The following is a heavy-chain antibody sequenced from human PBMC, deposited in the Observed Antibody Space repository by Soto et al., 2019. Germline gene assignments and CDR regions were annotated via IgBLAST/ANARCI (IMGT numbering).Heavy chain of an antibody. J-gene: IGHJ3*02. CDR1: GGSISSSSYY. CDR2: IYYSGST. V-gene: IGHV4-39*01. CDR3: ARPPYIVGSDAFDI. Sequence: SGTLSLTCTVSGGSISSSSYYWGWIRQPPGKGLEWIGSIYYSGSTYYNPSLKSRVTISVDTSKNQFSLKLSSVTAADTAVYYCARPPYIVGSDAFDIWGQGTMVTVSS. D-gene: IGHD2-15*01.